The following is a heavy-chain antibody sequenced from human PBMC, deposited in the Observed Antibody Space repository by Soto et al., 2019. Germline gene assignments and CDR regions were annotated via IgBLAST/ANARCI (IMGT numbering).Heavy chain of an antibody. CDR1: GFTFGNYA. Sequence: GGSLRLSCAASGFTFGNYAMTWVRQAPGKGLEWVASITGSSSNTYSADSVRGRFTVSRDYSKDTLYLQMNSLRAEDTAVYYCAKADHGSGQEIESWGRGTLVTVSS. CDR3: AKADHGSGQEIES. J-gene: IGHJ4*02. D-gene: IGHD6-19*01. V-gene: IGHV3-23*01. CDR2: ITGSSSNT.